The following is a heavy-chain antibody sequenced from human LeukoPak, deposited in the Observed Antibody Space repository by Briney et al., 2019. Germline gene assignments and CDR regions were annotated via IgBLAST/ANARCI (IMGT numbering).Heavy chain of an antibody. CDR3: AKEPLRWPQLFDY. CDR2: IRSKTDGGTT. CDR1: GFTFSYAW. V-gene: IGHV3-15*01. Sequence: GGSLRLSCAASGFTFSYAWMSWVRQSPGKGLEWVGRIRSKTDGGTTDSAAPVKGRFTISRDDSKNTLYLQMNSLRAEDTAVYYCAKEPLRWPQLFDYWGQGTLVTVSS. D-gene: IGHD5-24*01. J-gene: IGHJ4*02.